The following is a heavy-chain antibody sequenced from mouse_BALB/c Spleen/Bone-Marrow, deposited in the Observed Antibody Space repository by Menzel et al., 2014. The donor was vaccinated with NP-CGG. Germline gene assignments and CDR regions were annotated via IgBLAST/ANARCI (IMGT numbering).Heavy chain of an antibody. V-gene: IGHV2-9*02. CDR1: GFSLTSYG. Sequence: VKLVESGPGLVAPSQSLSITCTVSGFSLTSYGVHWVRQPPGKGLEWLGVIWAGGSTNYNSALKSRLSISKDNSKSQVFLEMNSLQTDDTAMYYCARTGFDYWGQGTTLTVSS. CDR3: ARTGFDY. J-gene: IGHJ2*01. CDR2: IWAGGST. D-gene: IGHD4-1*01.